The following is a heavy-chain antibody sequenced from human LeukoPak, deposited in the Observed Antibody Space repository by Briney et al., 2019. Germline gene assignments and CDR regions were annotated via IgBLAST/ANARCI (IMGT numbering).Heavy chain of an antibody. Sequence: KPSETLSLTCTVSGGSISEYHWSWIRQSPGKGLEWIGYIYSSGSTNYNPSLKRRVTMSVDTSKNQFFLRLSSVTAADTAVYYCARRKYYYDSGRGSRYYYGMDVWGQGTTVTVSS. V-gene: IGHV4-59*01. J-gene: IGHJ6*02. D-gene: IGHD3-22*01. CDR2: IYSSGST. CDR1: GGSISEYH. CDR3: ARRKYYYDSGRGSRYYYGMDV.